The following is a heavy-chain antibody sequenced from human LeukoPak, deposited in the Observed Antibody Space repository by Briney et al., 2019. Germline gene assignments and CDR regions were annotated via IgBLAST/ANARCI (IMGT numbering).Heavy chain of an antibody. CDR1: GYTFTGYY. V-gene: IGHV1-2*06. D-gene: IGHD6-19*01. J-gene: IGHJ4*02. Sequence: ASVKVSCKASGYTFTGYYMHWVRQAPGQGLEWMGRINPNSGGTNYAQKFQGRVTMTRDTSISTAHMELSRLRSDDTAVYYCARDLFGIAVAVRNYWGQGTLVTVSS. CDR3: ARDLFGIAVAVRNY. CDR2: INPNSGGT.